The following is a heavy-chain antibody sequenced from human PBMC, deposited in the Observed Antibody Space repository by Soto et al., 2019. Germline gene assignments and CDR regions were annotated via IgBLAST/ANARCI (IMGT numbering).Heavy chain of an antibody. CDR2: IIPIFGTA. CDR3: AWGDCSGGSCNGIDD. Sequence: GASVKVSCTASGGTFSRYAISWVRQAPGQGLEWMGGIIPIFGTANYAQKFQGRVTITADESTSTAYMELSSLRSEDTAVYYCAWGDCSGGSCNGIDDWGQGTRVTVPS. D-gene: IGHD2-15*01. CDR1: GGTFSRYA. V-gene: IGHV1-69*13. J-gene: IGHJ4*02.